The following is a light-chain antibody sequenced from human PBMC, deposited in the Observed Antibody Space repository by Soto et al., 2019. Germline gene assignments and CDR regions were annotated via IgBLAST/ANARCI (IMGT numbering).Light chain of an antibody. CDR3: QQYGSSPLT. CDR1: QSVSSKN. J-gene: IGKJ4*01. Sequence: EIVLTQSPGTLSLSSGERATLSCRASQSVSSKNLAWYQQKPGQAPRLIIYGASNRATGIPDRFSGSGSGTDLTLTISRLEPEDFAVYYCQQYGSSPLTFGGGTKVEIK. V-gene: IGKV3-20*01. CDR2: GAS.